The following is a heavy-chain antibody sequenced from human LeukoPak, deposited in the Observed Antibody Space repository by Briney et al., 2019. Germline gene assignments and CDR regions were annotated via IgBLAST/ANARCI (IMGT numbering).Heavy chain of an antibody. CDR2: IKQDGSEK. V-gene: IGHV3-7*01. CDR1: GFTFSSYW. CDR3: ARGPAGEYFDY. Sequence: GGSLRLSCAASGFTFSSYWMSWVRQAPGKGLEGVANIKQDGSEKYYVDSVKGRFTISRDNAKNSLYLQMNSLRAEDTAVYYCARGPAGEYFDYWGQGTLVTVSS. D-gene: IGHD7-27*01. J-gene: IGHJ4*02.